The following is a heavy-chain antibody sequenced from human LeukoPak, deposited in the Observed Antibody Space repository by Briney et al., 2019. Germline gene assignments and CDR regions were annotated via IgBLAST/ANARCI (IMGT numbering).Heavy chain of an antibody. CDR3: ARDTRDSSAYYFGY. D-gene: IGHD3-22*01. J-gene: IGHJ4*02. V-gene: IGHV1-69*05. CDR2: IIPILGTA. CDR1: GGTFSNYG. Sequence: ASVKVSCTASGGTFSNYGISWVRQAPGQGLEWMGGIIPILGTANYAQKFQGRVTINTDESTSTAYMELSSLGSEDTALYYCARDTRDSSAYYFGYWGQGTLVTVSS.